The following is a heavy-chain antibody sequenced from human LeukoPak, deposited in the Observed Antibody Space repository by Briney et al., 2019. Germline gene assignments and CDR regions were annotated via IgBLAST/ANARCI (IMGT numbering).Heavy chain of an antibody. D-gene: IGHD2-2*01. CDR2: INAGNGNT. V-gene: IGHV1-3*01. CDR1: GYTFTSYA. Sequence: ASVKVSCKASGYTFTSYAMHWVRQAPGQRLEWMGWINAGNGNTKYSQKFQGRVTITRDTSASTAYMELSSLRSEDTAVYYCARGVVPAASDAFDIWGQGTMVTVSS. CDR3: ARGVVPAASDAFDI. J-gene: IGHJ3*02.